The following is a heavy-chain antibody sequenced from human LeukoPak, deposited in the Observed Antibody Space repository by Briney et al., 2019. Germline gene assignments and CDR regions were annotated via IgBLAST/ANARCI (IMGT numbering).Heavy chain of an antibody. CDR2: IIPIFGTA. D-gene: IGHD4-17*01. J-gene: IGHJ4*02. CDR3: ARSYYGDYSYYFDY. CDR1: GGTFSSYA. Sequence: GASVKVSCKASGGTFSSYAISWVRQAPGQGLEGRGGIIPIFGTANYAQKFQGRVTITTDESTSTAYVELSSLRSEDTAVYYCARSYYGDYSYYFDYWGQGTLVTVSS. V-gene: IGHV1-69*05.